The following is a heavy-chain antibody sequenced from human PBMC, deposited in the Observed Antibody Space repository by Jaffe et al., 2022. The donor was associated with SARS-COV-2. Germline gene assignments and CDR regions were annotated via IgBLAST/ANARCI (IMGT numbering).Heavy chain of an antibody. D-gene: IGHD3-9*01. CDR3: ARGQILTP. CDR1: GFTLSSYW. J-gene: IGHJ5*02. CDR2: IKQDGSEK. V-gene: IGHV3-7*04. Sequence: EVQLVESGGGLVQPGGSLRLSCVASGFTLSSYWMSWVRQAPGKGLEWVANIKQDGSEKYYVESVKGRFTISRDNTKNSQYLQMNSLRAEDTAVYYCARGQILTPWGQGTLVTVSS.